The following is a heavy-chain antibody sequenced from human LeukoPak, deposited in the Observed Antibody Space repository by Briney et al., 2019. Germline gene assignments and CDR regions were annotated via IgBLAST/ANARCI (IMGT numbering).Heavy chain of an antibody. J-gene: IGHJ6*03. CDR2: VTHSGST. V-gene: IGHV4-34*01. CDR3: ARGANYYGSGSFMYYYYYMDV. CDR1: GGSFSGYH. Sequence: SETLSLTCAVSGGSFSGYHWSWIRQSPEKGLEYIGEVTHSGSTDYNPSLKSRVTISVDTSKKEFSLKLNSVTAADTAVYYCARGANYYGSGSFMYYYYYMDVWGKGTTVTVSS. D-gene: IGHD3-10*01.